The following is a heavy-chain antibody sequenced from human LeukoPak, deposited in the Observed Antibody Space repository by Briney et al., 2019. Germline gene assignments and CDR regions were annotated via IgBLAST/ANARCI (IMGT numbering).Heavy chain of an antibody. CDR1: GYTFSGYY. CDR2: INPNSGGT. D-gene: IGHD1-26*01. J-gene: IGHJ5*02. V-gene: IGHV1-2*02. Sequence: WASVKVSCKASGYTFSGYYMHWVRQAPGQGLEWMGWINPNSGGTNYAQKFQGRVTMTRDTSISTAYMELRRLRSDDTAVYYCARDWEVGTNSDWFDPWGQGTPVTVSS. CDR3: ARDWEVGTNSDWFDP.